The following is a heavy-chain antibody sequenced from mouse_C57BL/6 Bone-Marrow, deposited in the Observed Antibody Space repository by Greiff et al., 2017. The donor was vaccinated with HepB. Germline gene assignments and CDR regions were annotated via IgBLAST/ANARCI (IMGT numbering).Heavy chain of an antibody. D-gene: IGHD3-3*01. V-gene: IGHV1-76*01. Sequence: QVQLKESGAELVRPGASVKLSCKASGYTFTDYYINWVKQRPGQGLEWIARIYPGSGNTYYNEKFKGKATMTAEKSSSTAYMQLSSLTSEDSAVYFCARALGWDCDYWGQGTTLTVSS. J-gene: IGHJ2*01. CDR2: IYPGSGNT. CDR1: GYTFTDYY. CDR3: ARALGWDCDY.